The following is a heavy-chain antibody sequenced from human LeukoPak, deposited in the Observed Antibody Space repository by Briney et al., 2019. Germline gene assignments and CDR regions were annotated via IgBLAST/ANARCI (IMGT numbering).Heavy chain of an antibody. Sequence: ASVKVSCKASGYTFTSYGISWVRQAPGQGLEWMGWISAYNGNTNYAQKLQGRVTMTTDTSTSTAYMELRSLRSDDTAVYYCASGITMIVANLAFDYWGQGTLVTVSS. J-gene: IGHJ4*02. CDR3: ASGITMIVANLAFDY. CDR1: GYTFTSYG. V-gene: IGHV1-18*01. CDR2: ISAYNGNT. D-gene: IGHD3-22*01.